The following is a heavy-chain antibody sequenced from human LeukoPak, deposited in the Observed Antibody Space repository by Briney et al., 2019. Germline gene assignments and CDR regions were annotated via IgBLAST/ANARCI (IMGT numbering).Heavy chain of an antibody. CDR1: GGSISSYY. V-gene: IGHV4-59*08. J-gene: IGHJ4*02. D-gene: IGHD6-19*01. CDR2: IYYSGST. Sequence: SETLSLTCTVSGGSISSYYWSWIRQPPGKGLEWIGYIYYSGSTNYNHSLKSRVTISVDTSKNQFSLKLSSVTAADTAVYYCARLSYSDLYSSGWHFDYWGQGTLVTVSS. CDR3: ARLSYSDLYSSGWHFDY.